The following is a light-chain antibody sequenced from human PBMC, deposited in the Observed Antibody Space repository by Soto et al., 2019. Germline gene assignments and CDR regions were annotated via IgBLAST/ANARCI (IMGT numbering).Light chain of an antibody. CDR2: DVN. V-gene: IGLV2-14*01. CDR1: SSDVGGYNY. CDR3: TSYASSSTYA. J-gene: IGLJ1*01. Sequence: QSVLTQPASVSGSPGQSITISCTGTSSDVGGYNYVSWHQQHPGKAPKLMIYDVNNRPSGVSNRFSGSKSGNTASLTISGLQAEDEADYYCTSYASSSTYAFGTGTKVTVL.